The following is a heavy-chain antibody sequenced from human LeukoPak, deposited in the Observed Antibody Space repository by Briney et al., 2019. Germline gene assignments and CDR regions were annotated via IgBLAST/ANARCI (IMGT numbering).Heavy chain of an antibody. V-gene: IGHV4-34*01. J-gene: IGHJ4*02. CDR3: ARTVSSGSPYFDS. D-gene: IGHD3-10*01. CDR1: GGSFSGYY. Sequence: PSETLSLTCAVYGGSFSGYYWSWIRQPPGKGLEWIGEINHSGSTNYNPSLKSRVTISVDTSKSQFSLKLSSVTAADTAVYYCARTVSSGSPYFDSWGLGTLVTVSS. CDR2: INHSGST.